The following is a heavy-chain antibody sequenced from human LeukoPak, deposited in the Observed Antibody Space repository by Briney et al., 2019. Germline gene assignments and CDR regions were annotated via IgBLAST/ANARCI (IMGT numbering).Heavy chain of an antibody. J-gene: IGHJ5*02. CDR2: IYYSGST. Sequence: SGTLSLTCTVSGGSISSGSYYWGWIRQPPGKGLEWIGSIYYSGSTYYNPSLKSRVTISVDTSKNQFSLKLSSVTAADTAVYYCARLVAAAGSGGWFDPWGQGTLVTVSS. CDR1: GGSISSGSYY. CDR3: ARLVAAAGSGGWFDP. V-gene: IGHV4-39*01. D-gene: IGHD6-13*01.